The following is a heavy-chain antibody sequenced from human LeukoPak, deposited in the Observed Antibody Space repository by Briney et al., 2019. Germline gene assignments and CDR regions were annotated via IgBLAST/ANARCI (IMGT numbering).Heavy chain of an antibody. V-gene: IGHV3-74*01. Sequence: GGSLRLSCAVSGFTFSNYWMHWVRQAPGKGLVWVSRINGDGSSTNYADSVKGRFTISRDNAKNTVNLQMNSLRAEDTAVYYCARDWFGIESWGQGTLVTVSS. J-gene: IGHJ4*02. CDR3: ARDWFGIES. CDR2: INGDGSST. D-gene: IGHD3-16*01. CDR1: GFTFSNYW.